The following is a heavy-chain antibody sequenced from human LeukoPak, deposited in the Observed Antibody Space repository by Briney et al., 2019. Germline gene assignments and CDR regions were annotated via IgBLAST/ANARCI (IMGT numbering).Heavy chain of an antibody. CDR1: GYTFTSYY. V-gene: IGHV1-2*02. Sequence: ASVTVSCTASGYTFTSYYMHWVRQAPGQGLEWMGWINPYSGGTNYAQNFQGRVTMTRDTSISTAYTDLSSLRSDDTAVYYCATDSSGYYYDWFDPWGQGTLVTVSS. J-gene: IGHJ5*02. CDR2: INPYSGGT. CDR3: ATDSSGYYYDWFDP. D-gene: IGHD3-22*01.